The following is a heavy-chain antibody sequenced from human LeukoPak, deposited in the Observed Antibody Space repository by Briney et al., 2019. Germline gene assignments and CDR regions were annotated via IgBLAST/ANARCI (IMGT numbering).Heavy chain of an antibody. CDR1: GYIFTSYS. CDR2: IYPYDSEI. D-gene: IGHD3-10*01. J-gene: IGHJ5*02. Sequence: GESLKISCKGSGYIFTSYSIAWVRQVPGKGLEWMGVIYPYDSEIRYSPPFQGHVTISADKSISTAYLQWSSLKASDTAVYYCARHLVWFGELSGWFDPWGQGTLVTVSS. V-gene: IGHV5-51*01. CDR3: ARHLVWFGELSGWFDP.